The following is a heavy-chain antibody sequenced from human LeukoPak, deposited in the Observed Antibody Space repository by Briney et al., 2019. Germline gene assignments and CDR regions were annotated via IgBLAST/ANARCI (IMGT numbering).Heavy chain of an antibody. Sequence: GASVKVSCKASGYTFTSYYMHWGRQAPGQGLEWMGIINPSGGSTSYAQKFQGRVTMTRDTSTSTVYMELSSLRSEDTAVYYCARESRPRVLRYFDWLSAFDIWGQGTMVTVSS. CDR3: ARESRPRVLRYFDWLSAFDI. V-gene: IGHV1-46*01. J-gene: IGHJ3*02. D-gene: IGHD3-9*01. CDR2: INPSGGST. CDR1: GYTFTSYY.